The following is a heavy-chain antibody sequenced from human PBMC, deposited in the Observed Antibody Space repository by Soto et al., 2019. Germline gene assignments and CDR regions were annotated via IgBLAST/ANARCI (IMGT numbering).Heavy chain of an antibody. D-gene: IGHD3-16*01. CDR3: GRTFRDGLLGLDP. Sequence: GGSLRLSCAASAVTFSGYCMHWVRQAPGKGLEWLAVIRHDGTIAYYPDSVKGRFSISRDIAKNMLYLQMTSLRAEDAAIYYCGRTFRDGLLGLDPWGQGTLVTVS. V-gene: IGHV3-33*03. J-gene: IGHJ5*02. CDR2: IRHDGTIA. CDR1: AVTFSGYC.